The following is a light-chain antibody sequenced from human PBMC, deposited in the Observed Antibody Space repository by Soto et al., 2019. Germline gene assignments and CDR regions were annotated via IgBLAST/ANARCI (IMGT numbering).Light chain of an antibody. J-gene: IGLJ2*01. V-gene: IGLV2-23*02. Sequence: ALTQPASVSGSPGQSITISCTGTSSDVGSYNLVSWYQQHPGKAPKLMIYEVSKRPSGVSNRFSGSKSGNTASLTISGLQAEDEADYYCCSYAGSSTPSVVFGGGTKLTVL. CDR2: EVS. CDR1: SSDVGSYNL. CDR3: CSYAGSSTPSVV.